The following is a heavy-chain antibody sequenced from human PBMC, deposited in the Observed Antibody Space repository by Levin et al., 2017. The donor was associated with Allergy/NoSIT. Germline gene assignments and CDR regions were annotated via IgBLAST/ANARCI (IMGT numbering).Heavy chain of an antibody. J-gene: IGHJ6*02. D-gene: IGHD3-3*01. CDR2: ISYDGSNK. V-gene: IGHV3-30-3*01. CDR1: GFTFSSYA. CDR3: ARDRGYYDFWKTSPYGMDV. Sequence: PGESLKISCAASGFTFSSYAMHWVRQAPGKGLEWVAVISYDGSNKYYADSVKGRFTISRDNSKNTLYLQMNSLRAEDTAVYYCARDRGYYDFWKTSPYGMDVWGQGTTVTVSS.